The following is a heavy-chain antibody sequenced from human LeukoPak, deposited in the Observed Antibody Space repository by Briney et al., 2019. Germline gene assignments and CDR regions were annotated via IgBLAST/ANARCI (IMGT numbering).Heavy chain of an antibody. J-gene: IGHJ4*02. CDR3: AREGSYGPPISVY. Sequence: GGSLRLSCAAFGFTFSSYSMNWVRQAPGKGLEWVSSSSSSSSYIYYADSVKGRFTISRDNAKNSLYLQMNSLRAEDTAVYYCAREGSYGPPISVYWGQGTLVTVSS. CDR1: GFTFSSYS. CDR2: SSSSSSYI. D-gene: IGHD5-18*01. V-gene: IGHV3-21*01.